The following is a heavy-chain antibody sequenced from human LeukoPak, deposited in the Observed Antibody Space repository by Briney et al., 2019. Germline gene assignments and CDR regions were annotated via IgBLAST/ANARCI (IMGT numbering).Heavy chain of an antibody. CDR1: GGTFSSYA. CDR2: IIPIFGTA. CDR3: ARNYDSSGYLY. D-gene: IGHD3-22*01. V-gene: IGHV1-69*05. Sequence: SVKVSGKASGGTFSSYAISWVRQAPGQGLEWMGRIIPIFGTANYAQKFQGRITIITDESTSTAYMELSSLRSEDTAVYYCARNYDSSGYLYWGQGTLVTVSS. J-gene: IGHJ4*02.